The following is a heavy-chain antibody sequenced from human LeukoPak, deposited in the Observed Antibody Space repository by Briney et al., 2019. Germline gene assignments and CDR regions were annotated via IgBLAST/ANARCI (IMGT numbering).Heavy chain of an antibody. Sequence: GGSLRLSCAASGFTFSSYAMSWVRQAPGKGLEGVSAISGSGGSTYYADSVKGRFTISRDNSKTTLYLQMNSLRAEDTAVYYCAKDLGLGDYVWGSYRTPYYYGMDVWGKGTTVTVSS. CDR1: GFTFSSYA. V-gene: IGHV3-23*01. CDR3: AKDLGLGDYVWGSYRTPYYYGMDV. CDR2: ISGSGGST. D-gene: IGHD3-16*02. J-gene: IGHJ6*04.